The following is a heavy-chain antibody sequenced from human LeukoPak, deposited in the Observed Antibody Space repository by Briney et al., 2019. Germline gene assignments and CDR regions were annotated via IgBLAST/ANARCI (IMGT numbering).Heavy chain of an antibody. CDR1: GYTIATFG. D-gene: IGHD2-2*01. CDR2: ISVSNGNA. V-gene: IGHV1-18*01. CDR3: ARTCSSSRFYMVH. J-gene: IGHJ4*02. Sequence: RASAKNFCKACGYTIATFGMTWVRQAPGQGLQWLGWISVSNGNATSPQTLQGTATLPTDPSTTTAYMEPSSRRSDDPGLYYRARTCSSSRFYMVHWGQGNLGTVSS.